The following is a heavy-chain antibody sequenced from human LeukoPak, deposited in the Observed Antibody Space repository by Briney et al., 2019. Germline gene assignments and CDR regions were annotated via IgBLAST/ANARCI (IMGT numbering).Heavy chain of an antibody. Sequence: GGSLRLSCAASGFTFSSYGMHWVRQAPGKGLEWVAVISYDGSNKYYADSVKGRFTISRDNSKNTLYLQMNSLRAEDTAVHYCAKDQRYSSGWYEFDYWGRGTLVTVSS. CDR2: ISYDGSNK. CDR3: AKDQRYSSGWYEFDY. V-gene: IGHV3-30*18. D-gene: IGHD6-19*01. J-gene: IGHJ4*02. CDR1: GFTFSSYG.